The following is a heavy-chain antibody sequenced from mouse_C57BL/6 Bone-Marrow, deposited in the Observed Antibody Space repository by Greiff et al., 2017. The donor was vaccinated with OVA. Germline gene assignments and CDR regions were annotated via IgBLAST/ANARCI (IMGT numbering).Heavy chain of an antibody. V-gene: IGHV14-4*01. D-gene: IGHD1-1*01. CDR1: GFNIKDDY. CDR2: IDPENGDT. J-gene: IGHJ4*01. CDR3: TTPYYYGSNYYAMDY. Sequence: DVKLQESGAELVRPGASVKLSCTASGFNIKDDYMHWVKQRPEQGLEWIGWIDPENGDTEYASKFQGKATITADTSSNTAYLQLSSLTSEDTAVYYCTTPYYYGSNYYAMDYWGQGTSVTVSS.